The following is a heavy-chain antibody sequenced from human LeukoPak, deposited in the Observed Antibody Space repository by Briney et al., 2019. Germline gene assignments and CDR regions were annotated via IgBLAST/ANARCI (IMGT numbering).Heavy chain of an antibody. V-gene: IGHV1-69*06. CDR3: ARALEMATNWFDP. D-gene: IGHD5-24*01. CDR2: IIPIFGTA. CDR1: GGTFSSYA. Sequence: SVKVSCKASGGTFSSYAISWVRQAPGQGLEWMGGIIPIFGTANYAQKFQGRVTITADKSTTTAYMELSGLRSEDTAVYYCARALEMATNWFDPWGQGTLVTVSS. J-gene: IGHJ5*02.